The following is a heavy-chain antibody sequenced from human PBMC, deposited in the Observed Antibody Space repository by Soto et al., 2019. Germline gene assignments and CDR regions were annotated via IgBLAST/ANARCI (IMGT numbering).Heavy chain of an antibody. J-gene: IGHJ4*02. CDR2: MSWGSGSI. CDR1: GFTFDDYA. V-gene: IGHV3-9*01. Sequence: LRLSCAASGFTFDDYAMHWVRQAPGKGLEWVSGMSWGSGSIDYADSVKGRFTISRDNAKNSLYLQMNSLRAEDTALYYCAKDASYYFDYWGQGTLVTVSS. CDR3: AKDASYYFDY.